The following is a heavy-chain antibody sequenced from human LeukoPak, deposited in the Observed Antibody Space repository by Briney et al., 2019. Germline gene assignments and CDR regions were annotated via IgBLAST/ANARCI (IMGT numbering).Heavy chain of an antibody. CDR1: GGSISSYY. D-gene: IGHD3-22*01. J-gene: IGHJ4*02. CDR3: ARVNAPRYYYDSSGYYLDY. Sequence: SETLSLTCTVSGGSISSYYWSWIRQPPGKGLEWIGYIYYSGSINYNPSLKSRVTISVDTSKNQFSLKLSSVTAADTAVYYCARVNAPRYYYDSSGYYLDYWGQGTLVTVSS. V-gene: IGHV4-59*01. CDR2: IYYSGSI.